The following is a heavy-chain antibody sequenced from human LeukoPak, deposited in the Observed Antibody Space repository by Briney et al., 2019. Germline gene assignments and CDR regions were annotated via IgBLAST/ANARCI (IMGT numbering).Heavy chain of an antibody. CDR1: GYTLTELS. Sequence: ASVKVSCKVSGYTLTELSIHWVRQAPGKGLEWMGGFDPEDGETIYAQKFQGRVTMTEDTSTDTAYMELSSLRSEDTAVYYCATLPHYGSGSYYNGGYYFDYWGQGTLVTVSS. J-gene: IGHJ4*02. D-gene: IGHD3-10*01. V-gene: IGHV1-24*01. CDR2: FDPEDGET. CDR3: ATLPHYGSGSYYNGGYYFDY.